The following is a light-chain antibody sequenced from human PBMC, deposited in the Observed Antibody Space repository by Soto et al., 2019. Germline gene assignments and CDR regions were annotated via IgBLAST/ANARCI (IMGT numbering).Light chain of an antibody. J-gene: IGKJ1*01. V-gene: IGKV3-15*01. CDR3: QQYNNWPPA. CDR2: GAS. CDR1: QSVSSS. Sequence: ETVMTQSPATLSVSPGERGTLSCRASQSVSSSLAWYQQKPGQAPRLLIYGASTRATGVPARFSGSGSGTEFTLTISRLQSEDFAVYHCQQYNNWPPAFVQGTKVEIK.